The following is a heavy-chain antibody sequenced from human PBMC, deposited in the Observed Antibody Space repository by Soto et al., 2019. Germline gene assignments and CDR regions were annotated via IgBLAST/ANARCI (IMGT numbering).Heavy chain of an antibody. D-gene: IGHD2-2*02. CDR2: VNHSGTT. CDR1: GGSFSGYY. J-gene: IGHJ4*02. CDR3: ARGIGYCSSINCYTSRRLRFDS. V-gene: IGHV4-34*01. Sequence: QVQLQQWGAGLLKPSETLSLTCAVYGGSFSGYYWTWIRQSPEKGLEWIGEVNHSGTTYYNQSLKTRVPISIHTPKNQYSLKMSSVTAADPAVYYCARGIGYCSSINCYTSRRLRFDSWGQGTLVTVSS.